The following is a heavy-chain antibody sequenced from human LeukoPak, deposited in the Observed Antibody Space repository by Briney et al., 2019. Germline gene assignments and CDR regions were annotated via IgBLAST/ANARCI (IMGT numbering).Heavy chain of an antibody. CDR1: GYTFTGYY. J-gene: IGHJ4*02. V-gene: IGHV1-18*04. D-gene: IGHD2-2*01. CDR3: ASGRTDIVVVPATLRNYYFDY. Sequence: ASVKVSCKASGYTFTGYYMHWVRQAPGQGLEWMGWISAYNGNTNYAQKLQGRVTMTTDTSTSTAYMELSSLRSEDTAVYYCASGRTDIVVVPATLRNYYFDYWGQGTLVTVSS. CDR2: ISAYNGNT.